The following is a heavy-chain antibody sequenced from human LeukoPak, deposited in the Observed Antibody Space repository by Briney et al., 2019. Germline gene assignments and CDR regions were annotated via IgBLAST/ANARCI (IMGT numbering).Heavy chain of an antibody. Sequence: GGSLRLSCAASGFTFSSYSMNWVRQAPGKGLEWVSSISGSSSYIYYADSVKGRFTISRDNSKNTLYLQMNSLRAEDTAVYYCASALMVDRPIDPWGQGTLVTVSS. D-gene: IGHD2-8*02. CDR1: GFTFSSYS. CDR2: ISGSSSYI. J-gene: IGHJ5*02. CDR3: ASALMVDRPIDP. V-gene: IGHV3-21*01.